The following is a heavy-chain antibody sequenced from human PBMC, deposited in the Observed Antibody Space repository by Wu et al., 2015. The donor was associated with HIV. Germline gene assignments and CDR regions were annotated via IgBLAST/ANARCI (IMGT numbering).Heavy chain of an antibody. CDR1: GYTFTSYY. CDR3: ARDDFIHDMVDPNWFDP. CDR2: INPSGGST. Sequence: QVQLVQSGAEVKKPGASVKVSCKASGYTFTSYYMHWVRQAPGQGLEWMGIINPSGGSTSYAQKFQGRVTMTRDTSTSTVYMELSSLRSEDTAVYYCARDDFIHDMVDPNWFDPWGQGTLVTVSS. J-gene: IGHJ5*02. D-gene: IGHD3-10*01. V-gene: IGHV1-46*01.